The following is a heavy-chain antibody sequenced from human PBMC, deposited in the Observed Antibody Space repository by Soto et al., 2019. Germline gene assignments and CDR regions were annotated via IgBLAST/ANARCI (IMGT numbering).Heavy chain of an antibody. CDR2: IIPIFGTA. CDR3: ARDPGSTTVTTAGYYYYYGMDV. V-gene: IGHV1-69*06. CDR1: GGTFSSYA. D-gene: IGHD4-17*01. Sequence: SVKVSCKASGGTFSSYAISWVRQAPGQGLEWMGGIIPIFGTANYAQKFQGRVTITADKSTSTAYMELSSLRSEDTAVYYCARDPGSTTVTTAGYYYYYGMDVWGQGTTVTV. J-gene: IGHJ6*02.